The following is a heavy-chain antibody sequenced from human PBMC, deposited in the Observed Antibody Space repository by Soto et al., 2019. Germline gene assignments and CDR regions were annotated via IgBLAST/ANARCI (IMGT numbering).Heavy chain of an antibody. CDR1: GGSVSSGSYY. D-gene: IGHD2-2*01. V-gene: IGHV4-61*03. CDR3: ARYRAIVLVPAAPPAEFDT. CDR2: IYYSGST. Sequence: SETLSLTCTVSGGSVSSGSYYWSWIRQPPGKGLEWIGYIYYSGSTNYNPSLKSRVTISVDTSKNHFSLKLSSVPAADTAVYYCARYRAIVLVPAAPPAEFDTWGQGNVLTVSS. J-gene: IGHJ5*02.